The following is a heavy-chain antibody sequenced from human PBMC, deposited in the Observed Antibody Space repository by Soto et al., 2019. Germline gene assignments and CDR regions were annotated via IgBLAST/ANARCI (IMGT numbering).Heavy chain of an antibody. CDR2: IYYSGST. CDR1: GGSISSGDYY. J-gene: IGHJ4*02. CDR3: ARGVYTYYYDSSGYHTYYYFDY. V-gene: IGHV4-30-4*01. Sequence: TLSLTCTVSGGSISSGDYYWSWIRQPPGKGLEWIGYIYYSGSTYYNPSLKSRVTISVDTSKNQFSLKLSSVTAADTAVYYCARGVYTYYYDSSGYHTYYYFDYWGQGTLVTVSS. D-gene: IGHD3-22*01.